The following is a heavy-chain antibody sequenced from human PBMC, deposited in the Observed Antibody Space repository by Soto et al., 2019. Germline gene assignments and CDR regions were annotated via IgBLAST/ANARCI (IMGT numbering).Heavy chain of an antibody. J-gene: IGHJ4*02. CDR3: ARSGYNWNYRYYFDY. D-gene: IGHD1-7*01. Sequence: GESLKISCKGSGYSFTSYWIGWVRQMPGKGLELMGIIYPGDSDTRYSPSFQGQVTISADKSISTAYLQWSSLKASDTSMYYCARSGYNWNYRYYFDYWGQGTLVTVSS. V-gene: IGHV5-51*01. CDR2: IYPGDSDT. CDR1: GYSFTSYW.